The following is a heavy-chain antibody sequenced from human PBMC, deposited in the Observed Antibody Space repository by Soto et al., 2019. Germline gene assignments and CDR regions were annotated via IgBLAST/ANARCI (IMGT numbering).Heavy chain of an antibody. CDR2: IIPIFGTA. J-gene: IGHJ6*02. CDR1: GGTFSSYA. CDR3: ARCVAATPSVIYYYYYGMDV. V-gene: IGHV1-69*12. Sequence: QVQLVQSGAEVKKPGSSVKVSCKASGGTFSSYAISWVRQAPGQGLEWMGGIIPIFGTANYAQKFQGRVTITADESTSTVYMELSSLRSGDTAVYYCARCVAATPSVIYYYYYGMDVWGQGTTVTVSS. D-gene: IGHD2-15*01.